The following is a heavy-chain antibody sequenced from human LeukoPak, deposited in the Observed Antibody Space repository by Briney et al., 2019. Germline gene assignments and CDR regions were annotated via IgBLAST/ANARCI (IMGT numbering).Heavy chain of an antibody. D-gene: IGHD3-3*01. V-gene: IGHV1-46*01. CDR3: ARDPLHYDFWSGYEAAEYFQH. CDR2: INPSGGST. Sequence: ASVKVSCKASGYTFTSYYMHWVRRAPGQGLEWMGIINPSGGSTSYAQKFQGRVTMTRDTSTSTVYMEPSSLRSEDTAVYYCARDPLHYDFWSGYEAAEYFQHWGQGTLVTVSS. CDR1: GYTFTSYY. J-gene: IGHJ1*01.